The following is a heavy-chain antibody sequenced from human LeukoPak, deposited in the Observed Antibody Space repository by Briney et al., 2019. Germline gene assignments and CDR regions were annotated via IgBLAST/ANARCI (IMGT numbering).Heavy chain of an antibody. CDR1: GFTFSSYG. V-gene: IGHV3-33*01. CDR2: IWYDGSNK. D-gene: IGHD6-19*01. Sequence: PGGSLRLSCAASGFTFSSYGMHWVRQAPGKGLEWVAVIWYDGSNKYYADSVKGRFTISRDNSKNTLYQQMNSLRAEDTAVYYCAREGIAVAGTNHDAFDIWGQGTMVTVSS. CDR3: AREGIAVAGTNHDAFDI. J-gene: IGHJ3*02.